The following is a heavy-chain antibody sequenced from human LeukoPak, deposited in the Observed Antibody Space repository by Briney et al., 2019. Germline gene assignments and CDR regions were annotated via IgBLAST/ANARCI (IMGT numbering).Heavy chain of an antibody. CDR1: GYTFTSYA. J-gene: IGHJ6*02. CDR3: AREVAVAEDYYYYYGMDV. Sequence: GASVKVSCKASGYTFTSYAMHWVRQAPGQRLEWMGWINAGNGNTKYSQKFQGRVTITRDTSASTAYMELSSLRSEDTAVYYCAREVAVAEDYYYYYGMDVWGQGTTVTVSS. D-gene: IGHD6-19*01. V-gene: IGHV1-3*01. CDR2: INAGNGNT.